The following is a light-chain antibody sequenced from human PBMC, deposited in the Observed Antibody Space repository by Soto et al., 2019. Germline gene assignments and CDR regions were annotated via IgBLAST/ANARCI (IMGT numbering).Light chain of an antibody. CDR1: QSISSSY. CDR2: GAS. Sequence: ERAXXSCRASQSISSSYLAWYQQKPGQAPRLLIYGASSRATGIPDRFSGSGSGTDFTLTISRLEPEDFAVYYCQQYGRTFGQGTKV. V-gene: IGKV3-20*01. CDR3: QQYGRT. J-gene: IGKJ1*01.